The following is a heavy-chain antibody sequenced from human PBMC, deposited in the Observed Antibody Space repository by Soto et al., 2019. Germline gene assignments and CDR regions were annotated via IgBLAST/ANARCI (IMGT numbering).Heavy chain of an antibody. Sequence: SETLSLTCSVSGGSTDSRDYFWGWIRQSPGKGLEWIGTIYYSGDTYYNPSLQSRVTISVDTSKNQFSLRLSSVLSADTAVYYCASRTTDDGGWFDPWGQGTLVTVSS. CDR1: GGSTDSRDYF. CDR3: ASRTTDDGGWFDP. CDR2: IYYSGDT. D-gene: IGHD1-1*01. V-gene: IGHV4-39*01. J-gene: IGHJ5*02.